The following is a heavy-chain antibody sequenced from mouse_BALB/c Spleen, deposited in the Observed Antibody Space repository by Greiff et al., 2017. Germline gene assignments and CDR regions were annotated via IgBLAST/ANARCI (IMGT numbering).Heavy chain of an antibody. J-gene: IGHJ2*01. V-gene: IGHV5-6-3*01. CDR2: INSNGGST. CDR1: GFTFSSYG. Sequence: EVQRVESGGGLVQPGGSLKLSCAASGFTFSSYGMSWVRQTPDKRLELVATINSNGGSTYYPDSVKGRFTISRDNAKNTLYLQMSSLKSEDTAMYYCARDGIRVFDYWGQGTTLTVSS. CDR3: ARDGIRVFDY. D-gene: IGHD2-4*01.